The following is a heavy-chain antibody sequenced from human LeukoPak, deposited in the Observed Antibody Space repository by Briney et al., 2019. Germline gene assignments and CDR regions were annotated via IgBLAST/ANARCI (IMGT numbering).Heavy chain of an antibody. CDR3: AKVWFGELSH. V-gene: IGHV3-23*01. CDR1: GFMFSSYW. Sequence: GGSLRLSCVASGFMFSSYWMSWVRQAPGKGLEWVSAISGSGGSTYYADSVKGRFTISRDNSKNTLYLQMNSLRAEDTAVYYCAKVWFGELSHWGQGTLVTVSS. D-gene: IGHD3-10*01. J-gene: IGHJ4*02. CDR2: ISGSGGST.